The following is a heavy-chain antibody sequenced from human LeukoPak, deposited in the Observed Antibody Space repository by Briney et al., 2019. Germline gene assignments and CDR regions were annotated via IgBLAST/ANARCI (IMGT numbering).Heavy chain of an antibody. Sequence: GGSLRLSCAASGFTFSSYGMHWVRQAPGKGLEWVAVISYDGSSKYYADSVKGRFTISRDNSKNTLYLQMNSLRAEDTAVYYCAKLVGEGFDYWGQGTLVTVSS. V-gene: IGHV3-30*18. CDR1: GFTFSSYG. D-gene: IGHD3-10*01. CDR3: AKLVGEGFDY. CDR2: ISYDGSSK. J-gene: IGHJ4*02.